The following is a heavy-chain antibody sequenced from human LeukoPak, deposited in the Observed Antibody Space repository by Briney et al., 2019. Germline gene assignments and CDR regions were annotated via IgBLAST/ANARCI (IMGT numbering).Heavy chain of an antibody. D-gene: IGHD5-12*01. CDR1: GYILTNNW. V-gene: IGHV5-51*01. CDR3: ARGPSGYHNT. CDR2: IYPGDSDT. Sequence: ESLKISCKVSGYILTNNWIGWVRQVPGKGLEWMGIIYPGDSDTRYSPSFQGQVTISADKSISTAYLQWSSLKASDTAMYYCARGPSGYHNTGGQGTLVTVSS. J-gene: IGHJ1*01.